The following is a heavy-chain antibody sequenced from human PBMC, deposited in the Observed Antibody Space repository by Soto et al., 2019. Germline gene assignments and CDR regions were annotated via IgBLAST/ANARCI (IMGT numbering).Heavy chain of an antibody. Sequence: GESLKISCKGSGYSFISYWIGWVRQMPGKGLEWMGIIYPGDSDTRYSPSFKGQVTISADRSISTAYLQWGSLKASDTAMYYCARHMIRGVLTTNFDYWGQGTLLTVSS. CDR3: ARHMIRGVLTTNFDY. CDR2: IYPGDSDT. J-gene: IGHJ4*02. V-gene: IGHV5-51*01. D-gene: IGHD3-10*01. CDR1: GYSFISYW.